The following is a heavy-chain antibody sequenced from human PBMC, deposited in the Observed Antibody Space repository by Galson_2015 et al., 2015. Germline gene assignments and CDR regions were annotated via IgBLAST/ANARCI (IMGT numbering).Heavy chain of an antibody. CDR3: ARVVPSAGEFDY. J-gene: IGHJ4*02. D-gene: IGHD2-2*01. Sequence: ETLSLACTVSGGSLSSYYWSWIRPPPGKGLEWIGYIYYSGSTNYNPSLKSRVTISVDTSKNQFSLELSSVTAADTAVYYCARVVPSAGEFDYWGQGTLVTVSS. CDR1: GGSLSSYY. CDR2: IYYSGST. V-gene: IGHV4-59*01.